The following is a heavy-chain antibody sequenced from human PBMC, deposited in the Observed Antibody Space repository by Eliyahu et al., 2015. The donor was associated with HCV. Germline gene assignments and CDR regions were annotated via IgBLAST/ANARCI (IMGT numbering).Heavy chain of an antibody. D-gene: IGHD3-16*01. CDR2: ISDVGNPT. Sequence: EVQLVESGGGLVQPGGSLRLSCAASGFTFSSYSVXWVRQAPGKGLEWVSFISDVGNPTHYADSVKGRFTISRDDARKSVYLRMNSLRDEDTAVYYCARGCGTSCSLGYMDVWGRGTTVTVSS. CDR1: GFTFSSYS. J-gene: IGHJ6*02. V-gene: IGHV3-48*02. CDR3: ARGCGTSCSLGYMDV.